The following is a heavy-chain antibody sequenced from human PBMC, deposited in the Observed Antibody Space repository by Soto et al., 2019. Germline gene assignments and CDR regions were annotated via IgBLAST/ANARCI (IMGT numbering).Heavy chain of an antibody. CDR2: IAPGNGNT. V-gene: IGHV1-3*01. D-gene: IGHD2-21*01. Sequence: QVQLVQSGAEVKKPGASVKVFCKASGYTFTDYAIHWVRQAPGQRLELMGWIAPGNGNTKYSQNFQGRVTITRDTSATTAYMELSSLRSEHTAVYYCAKGSRMWTPDYLGQGTLVTVSS. CDR1: GYTFTDYA. J-gene: IGHJ4*02. CDR3: AKGSRMWTPDY.